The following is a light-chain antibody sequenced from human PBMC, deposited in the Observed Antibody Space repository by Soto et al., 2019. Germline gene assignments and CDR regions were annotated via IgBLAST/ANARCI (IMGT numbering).Light chain of an antibody. J-gene: IGKJ1*01. CDR1: QSVSSN. Sequence: EIVMTQSPATLSVSPGERATLSCRASQSVSSNLAWYQQKPGQAPRLLIYGASTRATGIPARFSGSGSGTVFTLTISSLQSEDCAVYYCQQYNNWWTFGQGNKVEI. CDR2: GAS. V-gene: IGKV3-15*01. CDR3: QQYNNWWT.